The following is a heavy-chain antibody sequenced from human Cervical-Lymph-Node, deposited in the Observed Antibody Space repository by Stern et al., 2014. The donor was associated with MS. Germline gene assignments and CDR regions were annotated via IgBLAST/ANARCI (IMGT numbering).Heavy chain of an antibody. D-gene: IGHD5-18*01. CDR2: IHPDTGDT. CDR3: ARGSGYNYGRGAY. J-gene: IGHJ4*02. V-gene: IGHV1-2*06. CDR1: GYSFTGYY. Sequence: VQLVQSGAEVKKPGASVKVSCEASGYSFTGYYMQWVRQAPGQGLEWMGRIHPDTGDTTYAQKFQGRVPLTTDTSIDTAYMELSSLRSDDTAVYYCARGSGYNYGRGAYWGQGTLVTVSS.